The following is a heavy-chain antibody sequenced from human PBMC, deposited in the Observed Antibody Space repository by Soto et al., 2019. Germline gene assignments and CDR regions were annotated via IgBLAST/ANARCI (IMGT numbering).Heavy chain of an antibody. V-gene: IGHV4-34*01. CDR3: ASEKVLWFGEFLGGMDV. CDR1: GGSFVGYY. Sequence: PSETLSLTCAVYGGSFVGYYWIFIRHPPCKWLEWIGEINHSGSTNYNPSLKSRVTISVDTSKNQFSLKLSSVTAADTAVYYCASEKVLWFGEFLGGMDVWGQGTTVTVSS. D-gene: IGHD3-10*01. J-gene: IGHJ6*02. CDR2: INHSGST.